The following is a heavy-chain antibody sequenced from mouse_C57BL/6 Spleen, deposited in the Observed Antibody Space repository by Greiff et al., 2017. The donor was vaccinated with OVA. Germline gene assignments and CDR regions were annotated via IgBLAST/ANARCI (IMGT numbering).Heavy chain of an antibody. D-gene: IGHD1-1*01. J-gene: IGHJ2*01. CDR3: TREDYYGSSYGY. CDR1: GYTFTSYW. CDR2: IYPGNSDT. V-gene: IGHV1-5*01. Sequence: VQLQQSGTVLARPGASVKMSCKTSGYTFTSYWMHWVKQRPGQGLEWIGAIYPGNSDTSYNQKFKGQAKLTAVTSASTAYMELSSLTNEDSAVYYCTREDYYGSSYGYWGQGTTLTVSS.